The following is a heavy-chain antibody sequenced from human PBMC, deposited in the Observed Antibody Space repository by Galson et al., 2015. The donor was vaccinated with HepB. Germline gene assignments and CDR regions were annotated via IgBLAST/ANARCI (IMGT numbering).Heavy chain of an antibody. D-gene: IGHD1-1*01. CDR3: ARDQAEEYQQLYEYYLDS. J-gene: IGHJ4*02. Sequence: SLRLSCAASGFTLSTYSMNWVRQAPGKGLEWVSSISATSSYIFYADSVKGRFTISRDNAKNSLFLQMNSLRPEDTAVYYCARDQAEEYQQLYEYYLDSWGLGTLVTVSS. CDR2: ISATSSYI. V-gene: IGHV3-21*01. CDR1: GFTLSTYS.